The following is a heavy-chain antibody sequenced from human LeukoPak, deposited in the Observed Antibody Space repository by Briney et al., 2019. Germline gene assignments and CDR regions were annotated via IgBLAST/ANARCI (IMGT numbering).Heavy chain of an antibody. J-gene: IGHJ6*03. CDR2: ISNSDSST. Sequence: GGSLRLSCAASGFTFSSYAMSWVRQAPGKGLGWVSTISNSDSSTYYADLVKGRFTISRDNSENTLYLQMNSLSAEDTAVYYCGRAGPVTKDHFMDVWGKGTTVTVSS. V-gene: IGHV3-23*01. CDR1: GFTFSSYA. D-gene: IGHD2-2*01. CDR3: GRAGPVTKDHFMDV.